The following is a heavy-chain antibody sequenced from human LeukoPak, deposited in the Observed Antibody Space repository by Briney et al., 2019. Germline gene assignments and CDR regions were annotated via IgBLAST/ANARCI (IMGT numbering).Heavy chain of an antibody. CDR1: GGTFSNYA. V-gene: IGHV1-69*06. CDR2: IIPIFGTA. CDR3: ARDCGGDCYLNGFDY. Sequence: SVKVSCKASGGTFSNYAISWVRQAPGQGLEWMGGIIPIFGTANYAQKFRGRVTITADKSTRTAYMELSSLRSDDTAVYYCARDCGGDCYLNGFDYWGQGTLVTVSS. J-gene: IGHJ4*02. D-gene: IGHD2-21*02.